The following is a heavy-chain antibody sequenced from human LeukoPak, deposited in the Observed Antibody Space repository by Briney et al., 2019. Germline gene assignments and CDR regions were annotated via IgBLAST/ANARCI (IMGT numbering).Heavy chain of an antibody. Sequence: ASVKVSCKASGYTFTNYFIHWVRQAPGQGLEWMGIINPSGGSPTYAQKLQGRVTMTRDTSTSTIYMELSSLRSEDTAVYYCARAPGVAAAGMGYFDYWGQGTLVTVSS. CDR3: ARAPGVAAAGMGYFDY. V-gene: IGHV1-46*04. J-gene: IGHJ4*02. CDR1: GYTFTNYF. CDR2: INPSGGSP. D-gene: IGHD6-13*01.